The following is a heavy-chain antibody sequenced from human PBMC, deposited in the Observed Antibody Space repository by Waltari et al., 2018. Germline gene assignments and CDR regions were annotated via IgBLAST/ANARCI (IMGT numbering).Heavy chain of an antibody. V-gene: IGHV3-21*01. D-gene: IGHD6-19*01. Sequence: EVQLVESGGGLVKPGGSQRLSCAASGFTFSSYSMNWVRQAPGKGLEWVSSISSSSSYIYYADSVKGRFTISRDNAKNSLYLQMNSLRAEDTAVYYCARVGSTGYSSGWYVGYYYYYGMDVWGQGTTVTVSS. CDR2: ISSSSSYI. CDR1: GFTFSSYS. CDR3: ARVGSTGYSSGWYVGYYYYYGMDV. J-gene: IGHJ6*02.